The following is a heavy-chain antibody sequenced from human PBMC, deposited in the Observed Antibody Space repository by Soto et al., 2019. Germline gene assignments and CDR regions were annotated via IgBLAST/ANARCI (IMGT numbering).Heavy chain of an antibody. D-gene: IGHD3-10*01. CDR2: IYDSGTT. Sequence: QVQLQESGPGLVKPSQTLSLTCTVSGGSINSGGHYWSWIRQHPGKGLEWIGYIYDSGTTYSNPSLKSPVTISGDTSQNQISRKLSSVSAADTAVYYCARGEFRNPFRHWGQGTLVTVSS. J-gene: IGHJ4*02. V-gene: IGHV4-31*01. CDR3: ARGEFRNPFRH. CDR1: GGSINSGGHY.